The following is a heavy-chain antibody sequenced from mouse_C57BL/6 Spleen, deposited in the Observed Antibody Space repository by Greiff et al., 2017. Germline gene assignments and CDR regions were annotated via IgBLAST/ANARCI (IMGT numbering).Heavy chain of an antibody. Sequence: QVQLQQSGAELVKPGASVKISCKASGYAFSSYWMNWVKQRPGKGLEWIGQIYPGDGDTNYNGKFKGKATLTADKSSSTADMQLSRLTSEDSEVYFCERSGGYDKGRAMDYWGQGTSVTVSS. V-gene: IGHV1-80*01. CDR2: IYPGDGDT. D-gene: IGHD2-2*01. CDR1: GYAFSSYW. CDR3: ERSGGYDKGRAMDY. J-gene: IGHJ4*01.